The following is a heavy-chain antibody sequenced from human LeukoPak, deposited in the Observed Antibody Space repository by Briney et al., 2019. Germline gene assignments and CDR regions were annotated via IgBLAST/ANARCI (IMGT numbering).Heavy chain of an antibody. V-gene: IGHV3-30*04. CDR2: ITYDGSNK. J-gene: IGHJ4*02. CDR3: ARETEAFDY. Sequence: GGSLRLSCAASGVTFSSYAMHWVRQAPGKGLEWVAVITYDGSNKYCADSVKGRFSISRDNSKNTLYLQMNSLRAEDTALYYCARETEAFDYWGQGTLVTVSS. CDR1: GVTFSSYA.